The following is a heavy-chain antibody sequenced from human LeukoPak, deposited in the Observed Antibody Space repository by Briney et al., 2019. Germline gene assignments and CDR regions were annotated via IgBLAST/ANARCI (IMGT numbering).Heavy chain of an antibody. J-gene: IGHJ4*02. D-gene: IGHD1-1*01. V-gene: IGHV3-53*01. CDR2: IYSGGST. Sequence: GGSVRLFRAASGFTVNCNYLRWVRPAPGKGLEGVSVIYSGGSTYYADSVNGRFTISRDNSKNTLYLQMNSLRAEDTAVYYCTTHVIQRPEFDYWGQGTLVTVSS. CDR1: GFTVNCNY. CDR3: TTHVIQRPEFDY.